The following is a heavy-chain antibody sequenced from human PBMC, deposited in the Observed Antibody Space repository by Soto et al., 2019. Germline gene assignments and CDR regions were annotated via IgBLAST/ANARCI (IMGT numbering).Heavy chain of an antibody. CDR3: AKEGYYDSSGYYSFDY. V-gene: IGHV3-23*01. CDR2: ISGSGGST. CDR1: GFTFSSYA. Sequence: VGSLRLSCAASGFTFSSYAMSWVRQAPGKGLEWVSAISGSGGSTYYADSVKGRFTISRDNSKNTLHLQMNSLRAEDTAVYYCAKEGYYDSSGYYSFDYWGQGTLVTVSS. J-gene: IGHJ4*02. D-gene: IGHD3-22*01.